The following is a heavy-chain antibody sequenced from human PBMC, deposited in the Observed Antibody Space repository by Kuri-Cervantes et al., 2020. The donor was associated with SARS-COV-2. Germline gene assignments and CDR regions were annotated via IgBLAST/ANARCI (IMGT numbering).Heavy chain of an antibody. CDR2: ISYDGSNK. Sequence: LSLTCAASGFTFSSYAMHWVRQAPGKGLEWVAVISYDGSNKYYADSVKGRFTISRDNSKNTLYLQMNSLRAEDTAVYYCAKDENWVTIFESSFDYWGQGTLVTVSS. D-gene: IGHD3-3*01. CDR1: GFTFSSYA. J-gene: IGHJ4*02. CDR3: AKDENWVTIFESSFDY. V-gene: IGHV3-30-3*01.